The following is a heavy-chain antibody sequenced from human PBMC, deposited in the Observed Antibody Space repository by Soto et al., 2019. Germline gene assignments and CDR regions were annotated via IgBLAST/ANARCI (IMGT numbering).Heavy chain of an antibody. CDR1: GVSTSSYY. CDR2: IYYSGST. D-gene: IGHD2-2*01. CDR3: GTMPIVVEPAPMDV. V-gene: IGHV4-59*06. J-gene: IGHJ6*02. Sequence: PPDTLSLTCNVSGVSTSSYYWSWIRQPPGKGLEWIGYIYYSGSTSYNASLKSRTSISADPSNNQFSLKLHSLTAADTAVYFCGTMPIVVEPAPMDVWGPGTSVTVSS.